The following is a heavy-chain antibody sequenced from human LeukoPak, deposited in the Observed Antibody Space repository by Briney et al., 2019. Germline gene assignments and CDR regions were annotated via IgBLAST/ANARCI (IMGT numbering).Heavy chain of an antibody. CDR2: IANDGSRK. Sequence: GGSLILSCAGSGFTFSRNGMHWVRQAPGQGLEWVAGIANDGSRKHYADSVKGRFTISRDNSKNTMYLQMDSLRAEETALYYCAKDEGSYGLDFWGQGVLVTVSP. CDR3: AKDEGSYGLDF. D-gene: IGHD4-17*01. CDR1: GFTFSRNG. J-gene: IGHJ4*02. V-gene: IGHV3-30*18.